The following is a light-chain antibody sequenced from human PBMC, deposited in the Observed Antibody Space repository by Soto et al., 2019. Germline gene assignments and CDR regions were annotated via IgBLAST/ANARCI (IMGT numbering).Light chain of an antibody. CDR2: SNN. Sequence: QSVLTQPPSASGTPGQRVTISCFGSNSNIGSYTVNWYQQLPGTAPKLLIYSNNQRPSGVPDRFSGSKSGTSASLAISGLQSEGEADYYCAAWDDSLNGLYVFGTGTKVTVL. CDR3: AAWDDSLNGLYV. V-gene: IGLV1-44*01. CDR1: NSNIGSYT. J-gene: IGLJ1*01.